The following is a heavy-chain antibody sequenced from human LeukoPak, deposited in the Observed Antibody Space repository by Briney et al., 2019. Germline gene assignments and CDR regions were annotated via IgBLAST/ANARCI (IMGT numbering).Heavy chain of an antibody. J-gene: IGHJ6*02. CDR1: GFTFRSYW. Sequence: GGSLRLSCAASGFTFRSYWMTWVRQAPRKGLEWVANIQHDGTEKNYVDSVRGRFTISRDNAKTSLYLQMNSLRAEDTAVYYCARDSTVATYYGVDVWGQGTTVTVSS. CDR2: IQHDGTEK. CDR3: ARDSTVATYYGVDV. V-gene: IGHV3-7*01. D-gene: IGHD6-19*01.